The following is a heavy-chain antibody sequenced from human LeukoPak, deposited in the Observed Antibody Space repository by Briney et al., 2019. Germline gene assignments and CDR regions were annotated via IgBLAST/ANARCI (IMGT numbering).Heavy chain of an antibody. CDR1: GFTFSSYW. J-gene: IGHJ4*02. V-gene: IGHV3-7*01. D-gene: IGHD6-6*01. Sequence: PGGSLRLSCAAPGFTFSSYWMSWVRQAPGKGLEWVANIKQDGSEKYYVDSVKGRFTISRDNAKNSLYLQMNSLRAEDTAVYYCARDGGQLGYWGQGTLVTVSS. CDR3: ARDGGQLGY. CDR2: IKQDGSEK.